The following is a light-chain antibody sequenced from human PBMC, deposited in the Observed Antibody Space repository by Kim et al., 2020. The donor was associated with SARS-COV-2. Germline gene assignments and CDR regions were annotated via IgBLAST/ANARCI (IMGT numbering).Light chain of an antibody. Sequence: AVGQTVRITCQGDSLRSYYESWYQQKPGQAPVLVIYGKNNRPSGIPDRFSGSSSGNTASLTITGAQAEDEADYYCNSRDSSGNHVVFGGGTQLTVL. J-gene: IGLJ2*01. V-gene: IGLV3-19*01. CDR1: SLRSYY. CDR3: NSRDSSGNHVV. CDR2: GKN.